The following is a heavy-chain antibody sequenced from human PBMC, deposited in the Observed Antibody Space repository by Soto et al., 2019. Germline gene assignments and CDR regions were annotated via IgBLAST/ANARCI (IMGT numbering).Heavy chain of an antibody. CDR1: GGSISSSSYY. Sequence: TVSGGSISSSSYYWGWIRQPPGKGLEWIGSIYYSGSTYYNPSLKSRVTISVDTSKNQFSLKLSSVSAADTAVYYCARPRGGYDAFDIWGQGTMVTVSS. D-gene: IGHD3-22*01. CDR2: IYYSGST. V-gene: IGHV4-39*01. J-gene: IGHJ3*02. CDR3: ARPRGGYDAFDI.